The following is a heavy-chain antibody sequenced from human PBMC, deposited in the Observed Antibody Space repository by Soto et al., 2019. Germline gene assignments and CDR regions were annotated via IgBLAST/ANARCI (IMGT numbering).Heavy chain of an antibody. CDR3: ARDRITTRGDAFDL. CDR1: GGTFSTYI. J-gene: IGHJ3*01. V-gene: IGHV1-69*08. D-gene: IGHD3-3*01. CDR2: IIPIPDIT. Sequence: QVQLVQSGAEVRKPGSSVKVSCKAPGGTFSTYIISWVRQAPGQGLEWMGRIIPIPDITNYAQKFQGRVTVTADRSTRTAYMELTSLNSEDAAVYYCARDRITTRGDAFDLWGQGTMVTVSS.